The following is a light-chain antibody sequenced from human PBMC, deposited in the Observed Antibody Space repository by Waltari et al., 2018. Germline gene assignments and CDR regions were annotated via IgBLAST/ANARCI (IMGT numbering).Light chain of an antibody. J-gene: IGKJ4*01. Sequence: DIQMTQSPSTLSASVGDRFTITCRASQSISNWLAWYQQTPGKAPKLLIYKASTLESGVTSRFIGSGSGTEFTLTISSLKPDDFATYYCQQYNSYSLLSFGGGTKVEIK. CDR2: KAS. CDR1: QSISNW. CDR3: QQYNSYSLLS. V-gene: IGKV1-5*03.